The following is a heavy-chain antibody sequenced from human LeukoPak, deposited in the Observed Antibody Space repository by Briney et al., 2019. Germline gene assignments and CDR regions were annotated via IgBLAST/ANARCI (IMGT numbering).Heavy chain of an antibody. CDR1: GYTFTSYD. CDR2: MNPNSGNT. J-gene: IGHJ5*02. V-gene: IGHV1-8*03. CDR3: ARGRCSSTSCYPGFDP. D-gene: IGHD2-2*01. Sequence: ASVKVSCKASGYTFTSYDINWVRQATGQGLEWMGWMNPNSGNTGYAQKFQGRVTITRNTSISTAYMELSSLRSEDTAVYYCARGRCSSTSCYPGFDPWGQGTLVTVSS.